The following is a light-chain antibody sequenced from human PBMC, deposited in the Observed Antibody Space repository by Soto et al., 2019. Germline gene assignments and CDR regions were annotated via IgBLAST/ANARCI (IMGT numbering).Light chain of an antibody. J-gene: IGKJ1*01. CDR3: QQYESSWT. CDR2: GAT. V-gene: IGKV3-20*01. Sequence: EIVLTQSPGTLSLSPGERATLSCRASQRVSSIFLAWYQQKPEQAPRLLIYGATSRATGIPDMFSGSGSGTDFTLTISRLEPEDFAVYYCQQYESSWTFGQGTKVEIK. CDR1: QRVSSIF.